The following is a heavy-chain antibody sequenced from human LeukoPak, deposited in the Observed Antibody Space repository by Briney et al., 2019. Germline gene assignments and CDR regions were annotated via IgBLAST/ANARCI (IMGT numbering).Heavy chain of an antibody. D-gene: IGHD3/OR15-3a*01. CDR3: AEDWAGYFPY. V-gene: IGHV3-23*01. CDR2: ISGTGGST. J-gene: IGHJ4*02. CDR1: GFTSSSYA. Sequence: GGSLRLSCAASGFTSSSYAMSWVRQAPGKGLEWVSTISGTGGSTSYADSVKGRFTISRDNSKNTLYPQMNSLSAEDTAVYYCAEDWAGYFPYWGQGTLVTVSS.